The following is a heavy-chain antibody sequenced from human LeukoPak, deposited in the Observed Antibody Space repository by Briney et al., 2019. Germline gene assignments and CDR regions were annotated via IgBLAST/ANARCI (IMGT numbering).Heavy chain of an antibody. CDR2: IYYRGST. CDR1: GGSSNISY. Sequence: SETLSLTCTVSGGSSNISYWSWIRQPPGKGLEWIGYIYYRGSTNYNPSLKNRVTISVDTSKNQYSLKLSSVTAADTAVYYCARSGVFTGYDAFDIWGQGTRVTVSS. D-gene: IGHD6-13*01. V-gene: IGHV4-59*08. CDR3: ARSGVFTGYDAFDI. J-gene: IGHJ3*02.